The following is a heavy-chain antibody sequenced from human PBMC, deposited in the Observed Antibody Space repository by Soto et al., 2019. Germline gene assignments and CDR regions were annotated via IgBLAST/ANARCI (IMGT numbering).Heavy chain of an antibody. CDR3: ARAPMVLSRSYFDS. Sequence: SETLSLTCTVSGGSISNFYWSWIRQPPGKGLEWIGYISYSGNTNYNPSLKSRVSISVDTSKNQLSLNLTSVTAADTAVYYCARAPMVLSRSYFDSWGQGTPVAVSS. V-gene: IGHV4-59*01. J-gene: IGHJ4*02. D-gene: IGHD2-8*01. CDR1: GGSISNFY. CDR2: ISYSGNT.